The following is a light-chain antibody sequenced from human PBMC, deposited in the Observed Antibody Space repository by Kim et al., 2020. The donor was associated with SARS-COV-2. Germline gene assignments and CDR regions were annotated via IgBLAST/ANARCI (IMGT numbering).Light chain of an antibody. CDR3: QQFHNYPHLT. V-gene: IGKV1D-13*01. J-gene: IGKJ4*01. CDR1: RGINSA. CDR2: DTS. Sequence: YVGERVTITCRASRGINSALAWYQKKPGKPPKMLMYDTSTLESGVPSRFSGSGSGTYFTLTISSLQPEDFATYFCQQFHNYPHLTFGGGTKVDIK.